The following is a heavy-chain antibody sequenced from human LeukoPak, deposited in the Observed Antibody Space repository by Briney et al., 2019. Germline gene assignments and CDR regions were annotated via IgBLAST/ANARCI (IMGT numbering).Heavy chain of an antibody. V-gene: IGHV1-8*01. CDR1: GYTLTSYD. D-gene: IGHD6-13*01. CDR3: ARVVAAAGTYYYYYYMDV. Sequence: ASVKVSCKASGYTLTSYDINWVRQATGQGLEWMGWMNPNSGNTGYAQKFQGRVTITRNTSISTAYMELSSLRSEDTAVYYCARVVAAAGTYYYYYYMDVWGKGTTVTVSS. CDR2: MNPNSGNT. J-gene: IGHJ6*03.